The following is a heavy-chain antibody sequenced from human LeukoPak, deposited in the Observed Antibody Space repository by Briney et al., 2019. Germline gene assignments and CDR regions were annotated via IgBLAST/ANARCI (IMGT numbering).Heavy chain of an antibody. CDR1: GFTFSDYY. J-gene: IGHJ3*02. CDR3: AGGDYHLWDGAFDI. CDR2: ISSSGSTI. D-gene: IGHD4-17*01. Sequence: PGGSLRLSCAASGFTFSDYYMSWIRQAPGKGLEWVSYISSSGSTIYYADSVKGRFTISRDNAKNSLYLQMNSLRAEDTAVYYCAGGDYHLWDGAFDIWGQGTMVTVSS. V-gene: IGHV3-11*01.